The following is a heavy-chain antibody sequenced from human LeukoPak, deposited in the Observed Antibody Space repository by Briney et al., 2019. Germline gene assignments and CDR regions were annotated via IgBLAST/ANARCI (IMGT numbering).Heavy chain of an antibody. CDR1: GGSISSGSYY. CDR2: IYTSGST. V-gene: IGHV4-61*02. CDR3: ARRGGYYYMDV. Sequence: SETLSLTCTVSGGSISSGSYYWSWIRQPAGKGLEWIGRIYTSGSTNYNPSLKSRVTISVDTSKNQFSLKLSFVTAADTAVYYCARRGGYYYMDVWGKGTTVTVSS. J-gene: IGHJ6*03. D-gene: IGHD1-26*01.